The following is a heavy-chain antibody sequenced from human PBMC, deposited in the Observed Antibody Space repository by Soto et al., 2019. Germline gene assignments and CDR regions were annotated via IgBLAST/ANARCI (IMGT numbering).Heavy chain of an antibody. V-gene: IGHV3-43*02. CDR2: ISGDGGST. J-gene: IGHJ4*02. CDR3: AKAVYYDFWSGYYDY. D-gene: IGHD3-3*01. CDR1: GFTFDDYA. Sequence: GGSLRLSCAASGFTFDDYAMHWVRQAPGKGLEWVSLISGDGGSTYYADSVKGRFTISRDNSKNSLYLQMNSLRTEDTALYYCAKAVYYDFWSGYYDYWGQGPMVTVSS.